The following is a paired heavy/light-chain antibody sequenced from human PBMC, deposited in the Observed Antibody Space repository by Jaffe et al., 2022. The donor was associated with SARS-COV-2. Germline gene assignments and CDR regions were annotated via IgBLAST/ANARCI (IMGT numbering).Heavy chain of an antibody. J-gene: IGHJ3*02. V-gene: IGHV4-61*01. CDR2: VYYSGST. CDR3: ARRRKITAAGRGGDAFDI. Sequence: QVQLQESGPGLVKPSETLSLSCTVSGGSVSSGNYYWSWIRQSPGKELEWIGYVYYSGSTNYNPSLKSRVTMSIDTSKNQFSLKLSSVTAADTAVYYCARRRKITAAGRGGDAFDIWGQGTMVTVSS. D-gene: IGHD6-13*01. CDR1: GGSVSSGNYY.
Light chain of an antibody. CDR3: VQDYNYPLT. Sequence: AIQMTQSPSSLSASVGDRVTIICRASQGIRYDLSWYQQKPGKAPQLLIYAASSLQSGVPSRFSGSGSGTDFTLTISSLQPEDFATYYCVQDYNYPLTFGGGTMVEIK. CDR1: QGIRYD. CDR2: AAS. V-gene: IGKV1-6*01. J-gene: IGKJ4*01.